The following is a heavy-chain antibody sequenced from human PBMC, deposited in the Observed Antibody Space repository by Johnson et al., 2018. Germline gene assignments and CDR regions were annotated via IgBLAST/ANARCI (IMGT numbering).Heavy chain of an antibody. V-gene: IGHV1-69*12. CDR1: GGTFSSYA. D-gene: IGHD3-22*01. J-gene: IGHJ1*01. Sequence: QVQLVQSGAEVKKPGSSVKVSCKASGGTFSSYAISWVRQAPGQGLEWMGGIIPIFGTANYAQKFQGRVTITADESTSTAYMELGSLRSEDRAVYYCACYNDYDRRGSRYFQNWGQGTLGTVSS. CDR2: IIPIFGTA. CDR3: ACYNDYDRRGSRYFQN.